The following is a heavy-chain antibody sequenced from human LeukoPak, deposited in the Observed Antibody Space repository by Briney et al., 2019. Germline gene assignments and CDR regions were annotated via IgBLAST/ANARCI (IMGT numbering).Heavy chain of an antibody. CDR1: GYTFTGYY. V-gene: IGHV1-2*02. CDR2: INPNSGGT. J-gene: IGHJ6*02. D-gene: IGHD6-19*01. Sequence: ASVKVSCKASGYTFTGYYMHWVRQAPGQGLEWMGWINPNSGGTNYAQKFQGRVTMTRDTSISTAYMELSRLRSDDTAVYYCAREWVAGYNYYGMDVWGQGTTLTVSS. CDR3: AREWVAGYNYYGMDV.